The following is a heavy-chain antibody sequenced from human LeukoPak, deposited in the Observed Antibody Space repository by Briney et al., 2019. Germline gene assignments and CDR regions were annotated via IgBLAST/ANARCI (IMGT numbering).Heavy chain of an antibody. V-gene: IGHV1-46*01. CDR2: INPSGGST. CDR1: GYTFTSYY. J-gene: IGHJ4*02. CDR3: ARRRPASLGFDY. Sequence: ASVKVSCKASGYTFTSYYMHWVRQAPGQGLEWMGIINPSGGSTSYAQKFQGRVTMTRDMSASTVYMELSSLRSDDTAVYYCARRRPASLGFDYWGQGTLVTVSS. D-gene: IGHD2-15*01.